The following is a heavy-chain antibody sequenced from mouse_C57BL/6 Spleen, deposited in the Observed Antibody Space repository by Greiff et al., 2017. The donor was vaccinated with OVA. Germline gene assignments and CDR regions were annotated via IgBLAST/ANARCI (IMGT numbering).Heavy chain of an antibody. CDR3: AREDYYGSSYFDY. V-gene: IGHV5-17*01. J-gene: IGHJ2*01. D-gene: IGHD1-1*01. Sequence: EVQRVESGGGLVKPGGSLKLSCAASGFTFSDYGMHWVRQAPEKGLEWVAYISSGSSTIYYADTVKGRFTISRDHAKYTLFLQMTSLRSEDSAMYYCAREDYYGSSYFDYWGHGATLTVSS. CDR1: GFTFSDYG. CDR2: ISSGSSTI.